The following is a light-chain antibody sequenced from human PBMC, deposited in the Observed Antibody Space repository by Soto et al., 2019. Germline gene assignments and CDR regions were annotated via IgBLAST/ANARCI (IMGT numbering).Light chain of an antibody. Sequence: EIVLTQSPSTLSLSPGERATLSCRASQSIYLNALAWYQQKPGQTPRLLIYGASTRATDIPDRFSGSGSRTDFALTISRLEPEDFAMYYCQQYGRSPFTFGPGTRVDLK. CDR2: GAS. V-gene: IGKV3-20*01. CDR3: QQYGRSPFT. J-gene: IGKJ3*01. CDR1: QSIYLNA.